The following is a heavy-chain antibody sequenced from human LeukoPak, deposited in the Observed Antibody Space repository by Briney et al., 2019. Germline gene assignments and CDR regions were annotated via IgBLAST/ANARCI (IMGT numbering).Heavy chain of an antibody. CDR2: TTGSGGNT. CDR3: ARWGDYDVLTGYYVSDY. V-gene: IGHV3-23*01. J-gene: IGHJ4*02. D-gene: IGHD3-9*01. CDR1: GFTFSNYA. Sequence: GGSLRLSCAASGFTFSNYAMSWVRQAPGKGLEWVSATTGSGGNTYYADSVKGRFTISRDNSKNTVFLQMNSLRAEDTAVYYCARWGDYDVLTGYYVSDYWGQGTLVTVSS.